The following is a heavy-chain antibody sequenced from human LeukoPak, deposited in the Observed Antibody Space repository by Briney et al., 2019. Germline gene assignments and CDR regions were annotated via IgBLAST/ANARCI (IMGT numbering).Heavy chain of an antibody. CDR2: IIPILGIA. J-gene: IGHJ5*02. D-gene: IGHD2-2*01. CDR3: ARGSGYCSSTSCYPRFDP. CDR1: GGTFSSYA. V-gene: IGHV1-69*04. Sequence: GASVKVSCKASGGTFSSYAISWVRQAPGQGLEWMGRIIPILGIANYAQKFQGRVTINADKSTSTAYMELSSLRSEDTAVYYCARGSGYCSSTSCYPRFDPWGQGTLVTVSS.